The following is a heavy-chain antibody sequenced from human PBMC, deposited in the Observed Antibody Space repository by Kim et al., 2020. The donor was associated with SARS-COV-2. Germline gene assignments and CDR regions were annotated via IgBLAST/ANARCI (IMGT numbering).Heavy chain of an antibody. D-gene: IGHD3-16*01. J-gene: IGHJ5*02. CDR3: ATRQGGGSYAYWFDP. Sequence: SLKGRVTISVDTAKNPFSLKLSSVTAADTAVYYCATRQGGGSYAYWFDPWGQGTLVTVSS. V-gene: IGHV4-4*09.